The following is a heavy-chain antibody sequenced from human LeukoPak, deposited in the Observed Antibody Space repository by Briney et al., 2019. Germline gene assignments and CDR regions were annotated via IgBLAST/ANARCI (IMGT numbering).Heavy chain of an antibody. J-gene: IGHJ4*02. CDR2: VNPSDNSR. Sequence: ALVKVSCKASGYTLSSSYMHWVRQAPGQGLEWMGVVNPSDNSRTYAQKFQGRVTMTRDGSTSTVYMELSSLRSDDTAVYYCARGDIDHWGQGTLVTVSS. V-gene: IGHV1-46*01. CDR3: ARGDIDH. CDR1: GYTLSSSY.